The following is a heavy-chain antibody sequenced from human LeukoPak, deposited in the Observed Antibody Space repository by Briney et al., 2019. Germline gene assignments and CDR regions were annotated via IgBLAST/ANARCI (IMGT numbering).Heavy chain of an antibody. CDR1: GGSISSYY. Sequence: SETLSLTCTVSGGSISSYYWSWIRQPAGKGLVWIGRIYTSGSTNYNPSLKSRVTMSVDTSKNQFSLKLSSVTAADTAVYYCAPSGDYYDSKEAFDIWGQGTMVTVSS. D-gene: IGHD3-22*01. CDR3: APSGDYYDSKEAFDI. CDR2: IYTSGST. V-gene: IGHV4-4*07. J-gene: IGHJ3*02.